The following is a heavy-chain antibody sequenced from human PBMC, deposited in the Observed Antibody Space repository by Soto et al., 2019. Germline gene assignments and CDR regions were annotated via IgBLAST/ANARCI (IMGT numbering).Heavy chain of an antibody. D-gene: IGHD1-1*01. CDR2: INHSGIT. CDR3: VIGPYNYNSRYFDY. CDR1: GGSFSGYF. V-gene: IGHV4-34*01. Sequence: SETLSLTCTVSGGSFSGYFWTWIRQPPGKGLEWLAEINHSGITNYNPSVESRVSMSVDTSKNQFSLRLYSVTAADTAVYYCVIGPYNYNSRYFDYWGQGTLVTVSS. J-gene: IGHJ4*02.